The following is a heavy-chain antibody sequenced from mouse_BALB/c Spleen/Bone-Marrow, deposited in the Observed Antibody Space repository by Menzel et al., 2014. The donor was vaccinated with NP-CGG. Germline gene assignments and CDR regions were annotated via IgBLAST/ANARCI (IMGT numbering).Heavy chain of an antibody. CDR2: IDPANGNT. D-gene: IGHD2-10*01. CDR1: GFNIKDTY. V-gene: IGHV14-3*02. Sequence: VQLQQSGAELVKPGASVKLSCTASGFNIKDTYMHWVKQRPEQGLEWIGRIDPANGNTKYDPKFQGKATITADTSSNTAYLQLSSLTSEDTAVYFGARAYYGNYPYAMDYWGQGTSVTVSS. CDR3: ARAYYGNYPYAMDY. J-gene: IGHJ4*01.